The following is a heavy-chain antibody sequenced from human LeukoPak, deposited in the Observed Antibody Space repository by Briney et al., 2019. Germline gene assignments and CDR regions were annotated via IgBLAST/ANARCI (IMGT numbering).Heavy chain of an antibody. J-gene: IGHJ6*03. CDR2: ISSSGSTI. CDR3: ARVNDILTPNYYYYYYMDV. Sequence: PGGSLRLSCAASGFTFSDYYMSWIRQAPGKGLEWVSYISSSGSTIYYADSVKGRFTISRDNAKNSLYLQMNSLRAEDTAVYYCARVNDILTPNYYYYYYMDVWGKGTTVTVSS. CDR1: GFTFSDYY. V-gene: IGHV3-11*04. D-gene: IGHD3-9*01.